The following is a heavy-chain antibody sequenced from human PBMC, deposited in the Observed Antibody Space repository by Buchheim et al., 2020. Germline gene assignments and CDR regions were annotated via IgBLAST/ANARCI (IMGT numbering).Heavy chain of an antibody. D-gene: IGHD3-16*01. CDR2: IIPVFGTP. V-gene: IGHV1-69*06. CDR3: ARGDDL. CDR1: GGTFSSAV. J-gene: IGHJ2*01. Sequence: QLVQSGAEVKRPGSSVKVSCRASGGTFSSAVIGWVRHAPGHGLEWMGGIIPVFGTPNYAQKFQGRLPIAADRSTSTVYMELSSLTSDDTAVYFCARGDDLWGRGTL.